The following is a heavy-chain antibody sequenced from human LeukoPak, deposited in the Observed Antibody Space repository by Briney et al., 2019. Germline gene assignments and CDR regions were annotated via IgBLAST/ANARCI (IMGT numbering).Heavy chain of an antibody. J-gene: IGHJ4*02. Sequence: GESLKISCKGSEYSFSNYWIAWVRQMPGKGLEWMGIIYPGDSDTRYSPSFQGQVTISADKSISTAYLQWSSLTASDTAMYYCARVGSGYRSEGFDYWGQGTLVTVSS. CDR1: EYSFSNYW. CDR2: IYPGDSDT. V-gene: IGHV5-51*01. D-gene: IGHD3-22*01. CDR3: ARVGSGYRSEGFDY.